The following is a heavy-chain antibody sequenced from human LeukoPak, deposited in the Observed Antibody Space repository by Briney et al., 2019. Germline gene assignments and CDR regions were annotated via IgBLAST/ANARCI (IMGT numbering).Heavy chain of an antibody. CDR1: GFTFSRYA. Sequence: PGGSLRLSCAASGFTFSRYAMHWVRQPPGKGLEWVAVIADDGSKKHYADHVTGRFTISKDNSKNTPYLQINSLRAEDTAVYYCARDPVYGSSGYLSYYYGMDVWGQGTTVTVSS. J-gene: IGHJ6*02. CDR2: IADDGSKK. CDR3: ARDPVYGSSGYLSYYYGMDV. D-gene: IGHD3-22*01. V-gene: IGHV3-30-3*01.